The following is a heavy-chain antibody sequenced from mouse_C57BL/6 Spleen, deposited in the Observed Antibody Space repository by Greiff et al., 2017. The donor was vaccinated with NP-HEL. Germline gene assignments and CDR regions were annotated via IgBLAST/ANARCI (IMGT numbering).Heavy chain of an antibody. D-gene: IGHD1-2*01. Sequence: EVKLMESGPGLVKPSQSLSLTCTVTGYSITSGYGWNWIRQFPGNKLEWMGYISYSGSTNYNPSLSSRISITRDTSKNQFFLQLNSVTTEDTATYYCARTARKKYWCQGTTLTVSS. CDR1: GYSITSGYG. CDR2: ISYSGST. J-gene: IGHJ2*01. V-gene: IGHV3-2*02. CDR3: ARTARKKY.